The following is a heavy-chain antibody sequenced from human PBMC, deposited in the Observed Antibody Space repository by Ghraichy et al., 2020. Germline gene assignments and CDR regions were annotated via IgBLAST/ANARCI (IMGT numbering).Heavy chain of an antibody. V-gene: IGHV3-30*04. CDR2: ISYDGMYK. CDR3: ARDKFTTSYYYYSMDV. Sequence: GGSLRLSCAASGFSFSSYALHWVRQAPGRGLEWVAVISYDGMYKYYADSVKGRFTISRDKSKKMLFLQMSSLRVDDTAIYYCARDKFTTSYYYYSMDVWGLGTTVTVSS. J-gene: IGHJ6*02. CDR1: GFSFSSYA. D-gene: IGHD3-22*01.